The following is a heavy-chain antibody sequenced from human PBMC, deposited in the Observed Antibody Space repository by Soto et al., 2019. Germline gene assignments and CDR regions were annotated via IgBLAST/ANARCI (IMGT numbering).Heavy chain of an antibody. CDR1: GYTFTSYG. D-gene: IGHD6-13*01. CDR2: ISAYNGNT. CDR3: VPYIPAAGTRYFQH. Sequence: VKVSCKASGYTFTSYGISWVRQAPGQGLEWMGWISAYNGNTNYAQKLQGRVTMTTDTSTSTAYMELNSLRAEDTAVYYCVPYIPAAGTRYFQHWGQGTLVTVSS. J-gene: IGHJ1*01. V-gene: IGHV1-18*01.